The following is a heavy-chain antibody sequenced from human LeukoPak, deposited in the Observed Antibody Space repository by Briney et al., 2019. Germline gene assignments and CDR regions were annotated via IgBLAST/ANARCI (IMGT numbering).Heavy chain of an antibody. J-gene: IGHJ4*02. Sequence: GASVKVSCKASGYTFTSYGISWVRQAPGQGLEWMGWISAYNGNTNYAQKFQGRVTMTRDTSISTAYMELSRLRSDDTAVYYCARVVPAAPFDYWGQGTLVTVS. D-gene: IGHD2-2*01. CDR3: ARVVPAAPFDY. V-gene: IGHV1-18*01. CDR1: GYTFTSYG. CDR2: ISAYNGNT.